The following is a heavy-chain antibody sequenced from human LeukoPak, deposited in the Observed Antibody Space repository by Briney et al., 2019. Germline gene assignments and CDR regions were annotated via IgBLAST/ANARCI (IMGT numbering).Heavy chain of an antibody. CDR2: VYDSGST. J-gene: IGHJ5*02. CDR3: ARHQRWSSLDP. D-gene: IGHD2-15*01. V-gene: IGHV4-59*08. Sequence: PSETLSLTCTVSGGSLSSYYWSWIRQPPGRGLEWIGNVYDSGSTNYNPSLKSRVTISVDTSKNQFSLMLISVTAADTAVYYCARHQRWSSLDPWGQGILVTVSS. CDR1: GGSLSSYY.